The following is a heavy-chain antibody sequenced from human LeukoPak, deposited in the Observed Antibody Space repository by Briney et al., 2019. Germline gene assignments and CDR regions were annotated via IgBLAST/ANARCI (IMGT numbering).Heavy chain of an antibody. CDR2: IKQDGTEK. CDR1: GFTFSSYW. Sequence: PGGSLRLSCAASGFTFSSYWMSWVRQAPGKGLEWVANIKQDGTEKYYVDSVKGRFTISRDNAKNSLYLQMNSLRAEDTAVYYCAPVGDREAFDYWGQGTLVTVSS. CDR3: APVGDREAFDY. J-gene: IGHJ4*02. V-gene: IGHV3-7*01. D-gene: IGHD1-14*01.